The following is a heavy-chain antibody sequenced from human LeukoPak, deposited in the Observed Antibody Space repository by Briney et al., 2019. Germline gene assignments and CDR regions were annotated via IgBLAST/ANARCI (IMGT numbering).Heavy chain of an antibody. V-gene: IGHV3-33*01. Sequence: GGSLRLSCVVSGLTFSTYGMHWVRQAPDKGLEWVALIWYDGSNKYYADSVKGRFTISRDNSKNTLYLQMDSLRAEDTAVYYCARDSRQWVEQLPYGWLDPWGQGTLVTVSP. D-gene: IGHD1-26*01. CDR1: GLTFSTYG. CDR3: ARDSRQWVEQLPYGWLDP. J-gene: IGHJ5*02. CDR2: IWYDGSNK.